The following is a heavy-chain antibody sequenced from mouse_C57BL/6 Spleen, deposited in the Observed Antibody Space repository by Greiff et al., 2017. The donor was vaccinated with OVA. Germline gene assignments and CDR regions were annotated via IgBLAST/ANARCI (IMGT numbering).Heavy chain of an antibody. CDR3: ARRTAQATWFAY. CDR2: IYPSDSET. J-gene: IGHJ3*01. D-gene: IGHD3-2*02. Sequence: VKLQQPGAELVRPGSSVKLSCKASGYTFTSYWMDWVKQRPGQGLEWIGNIYPSDSETHYNQKFKDKATLTVDKSSSTAYMQLSSLPSEDSAVYYCARRTAQATWFAYWGQGTLVTVSA. V-gene: IGHV1-61*01. CDR1: GYTFTSYW.